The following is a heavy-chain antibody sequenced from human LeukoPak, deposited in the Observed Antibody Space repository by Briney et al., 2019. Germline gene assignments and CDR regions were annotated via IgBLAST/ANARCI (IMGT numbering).Heavy chain of an antibody. CDR3: ARVGSGWIQLDY. Sequence: PGGSLRLSCAASGFTSSSYAMHWVRQAPGKGLEWVAVISYDGSNKYYADSVKGRFTISRDNSKNTLYLQMNSLRAEDTAVYYCARVGSGWIQLDYWGQGTLVTVSS. D-gene: IGHD6-19*01. CDR2: ISYDGSNK. CDR1: GFTSSSYA. V-gene: IGHV3-30*04. J-gene: IGHJ4*02.